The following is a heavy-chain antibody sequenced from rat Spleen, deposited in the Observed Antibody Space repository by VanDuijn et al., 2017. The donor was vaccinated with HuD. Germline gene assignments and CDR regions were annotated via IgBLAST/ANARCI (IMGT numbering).Heavy chain of an antibody. J-gene: IGHJ3*01. D-gene: IGHD1-2*01. CDR1: GFTFSNFP. CDR2: ISTRGGST. CDR3: ARLGVTLGAGHWFAY. V-gene: IGHV5S13*01. Sequence: EVQLVESGGGLVQPGRSMKLSCAASGFTFSNFPMAWVRQAPTKGLEWVATISTRGGSTYYRDSVKGRFTISRDNAKNTQYLQMDSLRSEDTATYYCARLGVTLGAGHWFAYWGQGTLVTVSS.